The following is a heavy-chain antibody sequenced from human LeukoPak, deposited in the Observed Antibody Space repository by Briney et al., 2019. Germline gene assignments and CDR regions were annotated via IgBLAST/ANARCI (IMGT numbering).Heavy chain of an antibody. CDR1: GFTFSTYN. J-gene: IGHJ4*02. Sequence: GGSLRLSCAASGFTFSTYNMNWVRQAPGKGLEWISYINADSSTIQYADSVRGRFTTSRDNAKNSLYLQMNSLRAEDTAVYYCAKDHGSGYYYEGSIHYFDYWGQGTLVTVSS. CDR3: AKDHGSGYYYEGSIHYFDY. V-gene: IGHV3-48*01. D-gene: IGHD3-22*01. CDR2: INADSSTI.